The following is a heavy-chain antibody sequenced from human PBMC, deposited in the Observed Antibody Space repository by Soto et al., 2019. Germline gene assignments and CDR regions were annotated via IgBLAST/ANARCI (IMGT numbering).Heavy chain of an antibody. CDR2: IRSKAYGGTT. D-gene: IGHD5-12*01. J-gene: IGHJ5*02. CDR1: GFTFGDYA. CDR3: TTVQYVDIVDTGWFDP. Sequence: EVQLVESGGGLVQPGRSLRLSCTASGFTFGDYAMSWFRQAPGKGLEWVGFIRSKAYGGTTEYAASVKGRFTISRDDSKSIAYLQMNSLKTEDTAVYYCTTVQYVDIVDTGWFDPWGQGTLVTVSS. V-gene: IGHV3-49*03.